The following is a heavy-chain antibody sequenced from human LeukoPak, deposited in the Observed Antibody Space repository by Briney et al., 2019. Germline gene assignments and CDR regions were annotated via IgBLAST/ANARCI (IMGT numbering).Heavy chain of an antibody. CDR3: ARDLGDAFDI. Sequence: PGGSLRLSCVASGFTFSSYAMNWVRQAPGKGLEWVSGISGSGDNTYYADSVKGRFTISRDNAKNTLYLQMNSLRAEDTAVYYCARDLGDAFDIWGQGTMVTVAS. V-gene: IGHV3-23*01. J-gene: IGHJ3*02. CDR1: GFTFSSYA. D-gene: IGHD7-27*01. CDR2: ISGSGDNT.